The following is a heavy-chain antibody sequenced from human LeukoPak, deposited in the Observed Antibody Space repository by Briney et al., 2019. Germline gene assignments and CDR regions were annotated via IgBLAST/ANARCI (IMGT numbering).Heavy chain of an antibody. CDR2: IIPILGIA. CDR3: ARASETYSSSWGYYYYGMDV. Sequence: SVEVSCKASGGTFSSYAISWVRQAPGQGLEWMGRIIPILGIANYAQKFQGRVTITADKSTSTAYMELSSLRSEDTAVYYCARASETYSSSWGYYYYGMDVWGQGTTVTVSS. V-gene: IGHV1-69*04. D-gene: IGHD6-13*01. J-gene: IGHJ6*02. CDR1: GGTFSSYA.